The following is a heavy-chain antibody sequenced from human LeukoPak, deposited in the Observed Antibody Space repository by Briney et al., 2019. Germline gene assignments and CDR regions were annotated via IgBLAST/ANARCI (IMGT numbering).Heavy chain of an antibody. J-gene: IGHJ6*02. Sequence: GGSLRLSCAASGFTFSSYAMSWVRQAPGKGPEWVSAISASGGSTYYADSVKGRFTISRDNSKNTLYLQMSSLRAEDTAVYYCAKATRYCSGGSCYSFYYYGMDVWGQGTTVTVSS. V-gene: IGHV3-23*01. D-gene: IGHD2-15*01. CDR1: GFTFSSYA. CDR3: AKATRYCSGGSCYSFYYYGMDV. CDR2: ISASGGST.